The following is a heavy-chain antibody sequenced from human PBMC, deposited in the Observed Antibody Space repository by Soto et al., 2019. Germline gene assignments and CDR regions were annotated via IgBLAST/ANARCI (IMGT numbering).Heavy chain of an antibody. CDR3: AHSAGSSGWYFLHHNSNSRKFDY. Sequence: SGPTLVKPTQTLTLTCTFSGFSLSTSGVGVGWIRQPPGKALEWLALIYWNDDKRYSPSLKSRLTITKDTSKNQVVLTMTNMDPVDTATYYCAHSAGSSGWYFLHHNSNSRKFDYWGQGTLVTVSS. J-gene: IGHJ4*02. D-gene: IGHD6-19*01. CDR1: GFSLSTSGVG. V-gene: IGHV2-5*01. CDR2: IYWNDDK.